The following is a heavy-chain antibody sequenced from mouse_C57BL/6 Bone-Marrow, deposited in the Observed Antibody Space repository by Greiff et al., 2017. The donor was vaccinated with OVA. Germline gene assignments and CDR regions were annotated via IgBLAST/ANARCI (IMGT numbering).Heavy chain of an antibody. CDR2: ISNGGGST. J-gene: IGHJ1*03. V-gene: IGHV5-12*01. CDR3: ARQDTTVVGYFDV. CDR1: GFTFSDYY. Sequence: EVKLQESGGGLVQPGGSLKLSCAASGFTFSDYYMYWVRQTPEKRLEWVAYISNGGGSTYYPDTVKGRFTISRDNAKNTLYLQMSRLKSEDTAMYYCARQDTTVVGYFDVWGTGTTVTVSS. D-gene: IGHD1-1*01.